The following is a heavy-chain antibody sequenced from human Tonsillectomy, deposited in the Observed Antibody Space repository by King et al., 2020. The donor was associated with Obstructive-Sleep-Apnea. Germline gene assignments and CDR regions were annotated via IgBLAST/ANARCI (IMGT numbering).Heavy chain of an antibody. J-gene: IGHJ4*02. D-gene: IGHD4-17*01. Sequence: QLVQSGAEVKKPGASVKVSCKASGYTFTGYHIHWVRQAPGQGLEWMGWINPNSGGTNYAQKFQGRGTMTRDTSISTAYMAPSRLISDDTAVYYCATVAVSTATYYFDYWGQGTLVTVSS. CDR3: ATVAVSTATYYFDY. CDR2: INPNSGGT. CDR1: GYTFTGYH. V-gene: IGHV1-2*02.